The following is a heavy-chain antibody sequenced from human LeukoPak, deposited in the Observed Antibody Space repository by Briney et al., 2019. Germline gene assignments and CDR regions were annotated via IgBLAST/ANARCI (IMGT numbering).Heavy chain of an antibody. D-gene: IGHD3-16*01. J-gene: IGHJ6*02. V-gene: IGHV3-48*03. CDR1: GFTFSSYE. Sequence: GGSLRLSCAASGFTFSSYEMNWVRQAPGKGLEWVSYISSSGRTIYYADSVEGRFTISRDNAKNSLYLQMNSLRAEDTAVYYCASLSYGLDVWGQGTTVTVSS. CDR3: ASLSYGLDV. CDR2: ISSSGRTI.